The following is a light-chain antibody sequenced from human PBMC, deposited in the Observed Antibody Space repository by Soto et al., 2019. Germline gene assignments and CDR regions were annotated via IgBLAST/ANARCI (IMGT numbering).Light chain of an antibody. Sequence: ELVLTQYARTLSWSRGGGATLSWGASQSVSSSYLAWYQQKHGQAPRPLIYGASSRATGIPDRFSGSAYGTDFNLTISRRESEDFAVYYCQQYGNSLWTFGQGTKVDIK. J-gene: IGKJ1*01. CDR3: QQYGNSLWT. CDR1: QSVSSSY. CDR2: GAS. V-gene: IGKV3-20*01.